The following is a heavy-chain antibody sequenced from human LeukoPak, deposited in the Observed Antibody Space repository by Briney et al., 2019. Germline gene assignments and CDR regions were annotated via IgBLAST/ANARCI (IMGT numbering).Heavy chain of an antibody. CDR2: ISSSSSTI. CDR1: GFTFSSYS. Sequence: GGSLRLSCAASGFTFSSYSMNWVRQAPGKGLEWVSYISSSSSTIYYADSVKGRFTISRDNAKNSLYLQMNSLRAEDTAVYYCARENDYVWGSSDYFDYWGQGTLVTVSS. CDR3: ARENDYVWGSSDYFDY. D-gene: IGHD3-16*01. J-gene: IGHJ4*02. V-gene: IGHV3-48*04.